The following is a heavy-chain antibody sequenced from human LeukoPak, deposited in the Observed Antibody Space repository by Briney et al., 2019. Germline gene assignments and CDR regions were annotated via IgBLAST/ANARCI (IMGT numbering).Heavy chain of an antibody. CDR1: GFSLSTSGMC. V-gene: IGHV2-70*01. J-gene: IGHJ5*02. CDR3: ARIRLYGSGSYGFDP. Sequence: SGPTLVNPTQTLTLTCTFSGFSLSTSGMCVSWIRQPPGKALEWLALIDWDDDKYYSTSLKTRLTISKDTSKNQVVLTMTNMDPVDTATYYCARIRLYGSGSYGFDPWGQGTLVTVSS. CDR2: IDWDDDK. D-gene: IGHD3-10*01.